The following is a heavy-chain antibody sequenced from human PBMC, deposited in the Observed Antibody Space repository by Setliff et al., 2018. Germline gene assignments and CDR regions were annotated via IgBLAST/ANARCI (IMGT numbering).Heavy chain of an antibody. CDR1: GASITSGGFY. J-gene: IGHJ4*02. CDR2: ISPSGST. CDR3: ARSPSSGAYWNPRPFYSDY. Sequence: ASETLSLTCSVSGASITSGGFYWTWIRQPAGKGLEWIGHISPSGSTTYNPSVKSRVTISLDTSKNHFSLKLDSVTVADTALYYCARSPSSGAYWNPRPFYSDYWARGTLGTVSS. V-gene: IGHV4-61*09. D-gene: IGHD1-26*01.